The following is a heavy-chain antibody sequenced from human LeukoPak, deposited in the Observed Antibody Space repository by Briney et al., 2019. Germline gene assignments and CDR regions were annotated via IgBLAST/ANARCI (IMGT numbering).Heavy chain of an antibody. CDR1: GFTFSSYA. V-gene: IGHV3-23*01. CDR3: AKHLNYYDSSGTRRNFDY. J-gene: IGHJ4*02. D-gene: IGHD3-22*01. CDR2: ISGSGGST. Sequence: GGSLRLSCVASGFTFSSYAMSWVRQAPGKGLEWVSAISGSGGSTYYADSVKGRFTISRDNSKNTLYLQMNSLRAEDTAVYYCAKHLNYYDSSGTRRNFDYWGQGTLVTVSS.